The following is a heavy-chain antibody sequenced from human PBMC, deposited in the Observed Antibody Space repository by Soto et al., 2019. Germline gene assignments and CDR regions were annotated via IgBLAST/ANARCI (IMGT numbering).Heavy chain of an antibody. D-gene: IGHD5-12*01. CDR1: GGSISGDY. CDR3: SRHGYSGTSGYFDY. J-gene: IGHJ4*02. Sequence: SEXLSLTCTVSGGSISGDYWSWIRQPPGKGLEWIGYIYYTGTTNYNPSLKSRVTISVDTSKNQFFLRLNSVTAADTAVFYCSRHGYSGTSGYFDYWGQGTLVTVSS. CDR2: IYYTGTT. V-gene: IGHV4-59*08.